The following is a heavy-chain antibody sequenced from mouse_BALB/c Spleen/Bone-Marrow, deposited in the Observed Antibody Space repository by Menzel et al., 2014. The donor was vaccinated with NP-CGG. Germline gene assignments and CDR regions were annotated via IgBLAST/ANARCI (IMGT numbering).Heavy chain of an antibody. D-gene: IGHD1-1*01. CDR2: INPGSSTI. CDR1: GFDFSRYW. V-gene: IGHV4-1*02. Sequence: EVKLLESGGGLVQPGGSLKLSCAASGFDFSRYWMSWVRQAPGKGLEWIGEINPGSSTINYTPSLKDKFIISRDNAKNTLYLQMSKVRSEDTALYYCARPVEYYGYFDYWGQGTTLTVSS. CDR3: ARPVEYYGYFDY. J-gene: IGHJ2*01.